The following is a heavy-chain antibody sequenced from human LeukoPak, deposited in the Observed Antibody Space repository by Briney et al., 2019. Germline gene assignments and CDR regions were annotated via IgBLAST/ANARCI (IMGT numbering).Heavy chain of an antibody. V-gene: IGHV4-34*01. Sequence: SDTLSLTCAVYGGSFSGYYWSWIRQPPGKGLEWIGEINHSGSTNYNPSLKSRVTISVDTSKNQFSLKLSSVTAADTAVYYCARLRSCSGGSCYSPWFDPWGQGTLVTVSS. CDR2: INHSGST. J-gene: IGHJ5*02. D-gene: IGHD2-15*01. CDR1: GGSFSGYY. CDR3: ARLRSCSGGSCYSPWFDP.